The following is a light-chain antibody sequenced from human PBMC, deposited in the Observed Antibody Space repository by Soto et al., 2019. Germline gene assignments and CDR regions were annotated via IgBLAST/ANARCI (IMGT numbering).Light chain of an antibody. Sequence: QSVLTQPPSVSGAPGQRVTISCTGSSSNIGAGYDVHWYQQLPGTAPKLLIYGNSNRPSGVPDRFSGSKSGTSASLAITGLQAEDEADYYCQSYDRSLRSVVFGGGTKLTVL. V-gene: IGLV1-40*01. CDR2: GNS. CDR1: SSNIGAGYD. J-gene: IGLJ2*01. CDR3: QSYDRSLRSVV.